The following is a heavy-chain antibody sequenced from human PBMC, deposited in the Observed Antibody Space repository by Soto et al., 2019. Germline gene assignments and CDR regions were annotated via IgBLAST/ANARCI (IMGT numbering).Heavy chain of an antibody. CDR1: GGSVSSGSYY. CDR3: GTYYYDSSGYYGLVY. V-gene: IGHV4-61*01. J-gene: IGHJ4*02. D-gene: IGHD3-22*01. Sequence: SETLSRTCTVSGGSVSSGSYYWSWIRQPPGKGLEWIGYIYYSGSTNYNPSLKSRVTISVDTSKNQFSLKLSSVTAADTAVYYCGTYYYDSSGYYGLVYWGQGTLVTVSS. CDR2: IYYSGST.